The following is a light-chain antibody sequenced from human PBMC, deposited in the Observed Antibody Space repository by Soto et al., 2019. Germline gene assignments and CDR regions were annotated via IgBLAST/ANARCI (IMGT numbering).Light chain of an antibody. J-gene: IGLJ2*01. V-gene: IGLV2-14*01. CDR3: CSYAGSYVV. CDR2: EVS. Sequence: QSALTQPASVSGSPGQSITISCTGTSSDVGGYKFVSWYQQHPGTAPKLMIYEVSNRPSGVSSRFSGSKSGNTASLTISGLQAEDEADYFCCSYAGSYVVFGGGTKLTVL. CDR1: SSDVGGYKF.